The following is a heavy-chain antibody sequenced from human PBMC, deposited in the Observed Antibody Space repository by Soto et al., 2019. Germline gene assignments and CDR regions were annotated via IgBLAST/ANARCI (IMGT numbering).Heavy chain of an antibody. V-gene: IGHV1-69*01. CDR1: GGTFGIYA. CDR3: ARGPRQMLYGPTRNGMDV. Sequence: QVQLVQSGAAVSKPGSSVKVSCKASGGTFGIYAVGWVRQAPGQGLEWMGGIIPAFGTTKNAQKFQDRVDMTADEATNTVFKELRGLGFDGTAVYYWARGPRQMLYGPTRNGMDVWGQGTTLIVSS. CDR2: IIPAFGTT. J-gene: IGHJ6*02. D-gene: IGHD2-2*02.